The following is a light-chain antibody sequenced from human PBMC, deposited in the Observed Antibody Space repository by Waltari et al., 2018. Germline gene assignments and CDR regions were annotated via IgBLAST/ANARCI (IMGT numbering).Light chain of an antibody. Sequence: EIVLTQSPATLSLSPGERVTLSCRASQDVTTSLAWYQQKPGQAPRLLIYDASNRATGIPARFSGSGSGTDFTLTISSLEPEDFSVYYCQQRRIWPPTFGQGTKVEIK. CDR3: QQRRIWPPT. J-gene: IGKJ1*01. V-gene: IGKV3-11*01. CDR2: DAS. CDR1: QDVTTS.